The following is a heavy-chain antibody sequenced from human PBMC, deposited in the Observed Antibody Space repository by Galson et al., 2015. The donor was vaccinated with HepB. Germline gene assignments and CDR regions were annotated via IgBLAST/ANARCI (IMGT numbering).Heavy chain of an antibody. CDR1: GGSISSSSSY. V-gene: IGHV4-39*01. D-gene: IGHD2-2*03. J-gene: IGHJ3*02. CDR2: LHYTGST. Sequence: SLTCTVSGGSISSSSSYWGWIRRPPGKGLEWVGNLHYTGSTNYNPSLKSRVTISVDTSKNKFSLRLSSVPAADAAVYYWASREWMRTFNIWGRGTMVTVSS. CDR3: ASREWMRTFNI.